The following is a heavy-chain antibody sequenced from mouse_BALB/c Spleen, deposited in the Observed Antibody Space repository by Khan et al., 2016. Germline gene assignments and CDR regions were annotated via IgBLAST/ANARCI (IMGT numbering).Heavy chain of an antibody. CDR1: GYTFTSYW. CDR3: ARGKGLRDWYFDV. Sequence: QVQLQQSGAELARPGASVKLSCKASGYTFTSYWMQWVKQRPGQGLEWIGAIYPGDGDTRYTQKFKGKATLTADKSSSTAYMQLSSLASEDSAVYYCARGKGLRDWYFDVWGAGTTVTVSS. J-gene: IGHJ1*01. CDR2: IYPGDGDT. V-gene: IGHV1-87*01. D-gene: IGHD1-1*01.